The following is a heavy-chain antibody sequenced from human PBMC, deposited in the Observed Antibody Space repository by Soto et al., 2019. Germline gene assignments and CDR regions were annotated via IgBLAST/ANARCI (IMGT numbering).Heavy chain of an antibody. J-gene: IGHJ4*02. Sequence: QVQLVESGGGAVQPGRSLRLSCAASGFTFNHFAMHWVRQAPGKGLDWVAVISYDGRRKSYADSVKGRFNIYRDNSERTLELQMNKLTSHDTGIYYCAREDSGDYFAYFDYWGQGSLVAVSS. CDR3: AREDSGDYFAYFDY. CDR1: GFTFNHFA. V-gene: IGHV3-30*14. CDR2: ISYDGRRK. D-gene: IGHD1-26*01.